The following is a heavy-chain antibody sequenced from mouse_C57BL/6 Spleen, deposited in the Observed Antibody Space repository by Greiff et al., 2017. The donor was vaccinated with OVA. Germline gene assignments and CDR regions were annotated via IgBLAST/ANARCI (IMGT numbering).Heavy chain of an antibody. CDR1: GYTFTSYW. CDR3: ARRWLLPPYAMDY. D-gene: IGHD2-3*01. CDR2: IYPSDSET. V-gene: IGHV1-61*01. Sequence: QVQLQQPGAELVRPGSSVKLSCKASGYTFTSYWMDWVKQRPGQGLEWIGNIYPSDSETHYNQKFKDKATLTVDKSSSTAYMQLSSLTSEDSAVYYCARRWLLPPYAMDYWGQGTSVTVSS. J-gene: IGHJ4*01.